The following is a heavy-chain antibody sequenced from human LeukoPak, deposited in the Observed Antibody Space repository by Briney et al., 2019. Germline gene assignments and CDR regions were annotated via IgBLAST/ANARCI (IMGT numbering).Heavy chain of an antibody. J-gene: IGHJ6*02. V-gene: IGHV4-59*08. Sequence: SETLSLTCSVSGGSIRSYYWSWIRQPPERGLEWIGYVFYSGSTNYNPSLKSRVSISVDTSKNQFSLKLSSVTAADTAVYYCARHRVERDYYYGMDVWGQASTVTVSS. CDR1: GGSIRSYY. CDR3: ARHRVERDYYYGMDV. CDR2: VFYSGST. D-gene: IGHD1-26*01.